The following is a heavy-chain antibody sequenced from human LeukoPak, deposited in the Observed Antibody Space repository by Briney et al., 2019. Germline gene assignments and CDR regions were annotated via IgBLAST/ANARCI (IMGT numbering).Heavy chain of an antibody. D-gene: IGHD2-2*01. CDR2: IIPIFGTA. J-gene: IGHJ3*02. CDR1: GGTFSSYA. Sequence: SVKVSCKASGGTFSSYAISRVRQAPGQGLEWMGGIIPIFGTANYAQKFQGRVTITADESTSTAYMELSSLRSEDTAVYYCARAIVVVPAAKLLAFDTWGQGTMVTVSS. V-gene: IGHV1-69*13. CDR3: ARAIVVVPAAKLLAFDT.